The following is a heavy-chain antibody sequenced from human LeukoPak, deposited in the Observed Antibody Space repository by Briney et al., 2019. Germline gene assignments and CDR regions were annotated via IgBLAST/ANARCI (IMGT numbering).Heavy chain of an antibody. CDR1: GFTFSNHA. V-gene: IGHV3-13*01. J-gene: IGHJ6*02. CDR2: IGTAGDT. Sequence: GGSLRLSCATSGFTFSNHAMHWVRQATGKGLEWVSAIGTAGDTFYPGSVKGRFTISRENAKNSLSLQMNSLRAEDTAVYHCVRSMDVWGQGTTVIVSS. CDR3: VRSMDV.